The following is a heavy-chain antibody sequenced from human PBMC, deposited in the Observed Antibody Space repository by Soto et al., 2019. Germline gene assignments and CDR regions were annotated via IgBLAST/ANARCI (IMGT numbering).Heavy chain of an antibody. Sequence: SETLSLTCTVSGGSISSGGYYWSWIRQDPGKGLEWIGYIYYSGSTYYNPSLKSRVTISVDTSKNQFSLKLSSVTAADTAVYYCARDVVAAAQYNWFDPWGQGTLVTVSS. D-gene: IGHD6-13*01. CDR2: IYYSGST. J-gene: IGHJ5*02. V-gene: IGHV4-31*03. CDR3: ARDVVAAAQYNWFDP. CDR1: GGSISSGGYY.